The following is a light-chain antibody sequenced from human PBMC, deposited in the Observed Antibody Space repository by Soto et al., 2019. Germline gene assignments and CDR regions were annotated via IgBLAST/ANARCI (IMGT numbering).Light chain of an antibody. J-gene: IGKJ1*01. Sequence: DIQMTQSPSSLSASVGDRVTITCRASQSISSYLNWYQQKPGKAPKLLIYAASSLQSGVPPRFSGRGSGTDFPVTISRLQPEDFATYYCQQSYSTPWTFGQGTKVDI. V-gene: IGKV1-39*01. CDR1: QSISSY. CDR2: AAS. CDR3: QQSYSTPWT.